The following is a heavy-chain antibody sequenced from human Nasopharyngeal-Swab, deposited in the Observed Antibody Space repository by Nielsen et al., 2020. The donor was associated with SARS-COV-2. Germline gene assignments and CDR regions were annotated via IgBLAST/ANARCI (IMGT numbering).Heavy chain of an antibody. V-gene: IGHV4-30-2*01. D-gene: IGHD5-18*01. CDR3: ARIPGYSYGYLLGSDY. CDR1: GGSISSGGYS. CDR2: IYHSGST. Sequence: SETLSLTCAVSGGSISSGGYSWSWIRQPPGKGLEWIGYIYHSGSTYYNPSLKSRVTISVDRSKNQFSLKLSSVTAADTAVYYCARIPGYSYGYLLGSDYWGQGTLVTVSS. J-gene: IGHJ4*02.